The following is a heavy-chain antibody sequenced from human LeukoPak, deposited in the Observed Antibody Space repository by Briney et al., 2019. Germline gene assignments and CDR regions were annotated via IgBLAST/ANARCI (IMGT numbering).Heavy chain of an antibody. V-gene: IGHV3-53*01. CDR3: AKDPGPDYFDL. CDR1: GFTVSSDH. J-gene: IGHJ4*02. Sequence: GGSLRLSCAASGFTVSSDHMSWVRQAPGKGLEWVSVTYSGGSAYYADSVKGRFTISRDNANNMVYLQMNSLRAEDTAVYYCAKDPGPDYFDLWGQGTLVTVSS. CDR2: TYSGGSA.